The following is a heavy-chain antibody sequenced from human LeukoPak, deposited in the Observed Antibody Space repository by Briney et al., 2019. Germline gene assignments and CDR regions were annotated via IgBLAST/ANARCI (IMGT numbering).Heavy chain of an antibody. V-gene: IGHV3-7*01. D-gene: IGHD4-23*01. CDR3: ARVRTVVISYFDY. CDR1: GFTFSSYW. Sequence: GGSLRLSCAASGFTFSSYWMSWVRQAPGKGLEWVANIKQDGSEKYYVDSVKGRFTISRDNAKNSLYLQMNSLRAEDTAVYYCARVRTVVISYFDYWGQGTLVTVSS. J-gene: IGHJ4*02. CDR2: IKQDGSEK.